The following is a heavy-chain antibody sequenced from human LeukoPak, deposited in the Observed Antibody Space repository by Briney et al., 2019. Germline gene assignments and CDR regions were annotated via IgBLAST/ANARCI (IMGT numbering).Heavy chain of an antibody. CDR2: IQQ. V-gene: IGHV4-4*02. Sequence: PSGTLSLTCAVSGGSISRSYWWSWVRQPPGKGLVWIGEIQQSLKSRVTISVDKSKNQFSLKLNSVTTADTAVYYCARGLRDLLPDFWGQGTLVTVSS. J-gene: IGHJ4*02. D-gene: IGHD2-21*01. CDR3: ARGLRDLLPDF. CDR1: GGSISRSYW.